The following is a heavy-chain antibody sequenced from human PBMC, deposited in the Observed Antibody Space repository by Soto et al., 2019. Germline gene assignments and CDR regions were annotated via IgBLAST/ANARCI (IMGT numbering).Heavy chain of an antibody. Sequence: SETLSLTYTVAGGTISSYYCSWIRQPTGKGLEWIGYIYYSGSTNYNPSLKSRVTISVDTSKNQFSLKLSSVTAADTAVYYCARGGYCISTSCYNPLYYYYGMDVWGQGTTVTVSS. CDR1: GGTISSYY. V-gene: IGHV4-59*01. J-gene: IGHJ6*02. D-gene: IGHD2-2*02. CDR2: IYYSGST. CDR3: ARGGYCISTSCYNPLYYYYGMDV.